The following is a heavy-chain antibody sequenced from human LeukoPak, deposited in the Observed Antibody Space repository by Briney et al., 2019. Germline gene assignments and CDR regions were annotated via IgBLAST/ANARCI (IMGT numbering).Heavy chain of an antibody. CDR3: AEWPEGAMDYFDY. CDR2: ISGDGTRT. Sequence: GGSLRLSCAASGFSFSSYAMTWARQAPVKGLEWVSAISGDGTRTYYADSVKGRFTISRDNSKNTLYLEMSSLRVEDTAIYYCAEWPEGAMDYFDYWGQGTLVTVSS. D-gene: IGHD3-16*01. J-gene: IGHJ4*02. V-gene: IGHV3-23*01. CDR1: GFSFSSYA.